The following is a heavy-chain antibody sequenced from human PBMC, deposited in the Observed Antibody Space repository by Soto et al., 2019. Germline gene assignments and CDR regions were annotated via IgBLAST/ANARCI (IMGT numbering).Heavy chain of an antibody. CDR3: AREKQLGSASYYYYGMDV. CDR1: GFTFSSYG. D-gene: IGHD6-6*01. V-gene: IGHV3-33*01. J-gene: IGHJ6*02. CDR2: IWYDGSNK. Sequence: GGSLRLSCAASGFTFSSYGMHWVRQAPGKGLEWVAVIWYDGSNKYYADSVKGRFTISRDNSKNTLYLQMNSLRAEDTAVYYCAREKQLGSASYYYYGMDVWGQGTTVTVSS.